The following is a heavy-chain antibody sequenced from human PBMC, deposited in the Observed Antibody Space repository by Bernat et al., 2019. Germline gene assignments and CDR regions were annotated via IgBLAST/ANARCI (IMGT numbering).Heavy chain of an antibody. V-gene: IGHV2-70*15. J-gene: IGHJ5*02. CDR3: ARERGIAAPRWFDP. D-gene: IGHD6-13*01. Sequence: QVTLWESGPALVKPTQTLTLTCTFSGFSLSTSGMCVSWIRQPPGKALEWLARIDWDDDKYYSTSLKTRLTISKDTSKNQVVLTMTNMDPVDTATYYCARERGIAAPRWFDPWGQGTLVTVSS. CDR1: GFSLSTSGMC. CDR2: IDWDDDK.